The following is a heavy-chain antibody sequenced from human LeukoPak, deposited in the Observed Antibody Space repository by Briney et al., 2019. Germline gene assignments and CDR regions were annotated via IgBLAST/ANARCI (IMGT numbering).Heavy chain of an antibody. CDR2: INWNGGST. V-gene: IGHV3-20*04. J-gene: IGHJ3*02. CDR1: GFTFDNYG. CDR3: ARIDTYYYDSSGYYSAFDI. D-gene: IGHD3-22*01. Sequence: GGSLRLSCAASGFTFDNYGMSWVRQAPGKGLEWVSGINWNGGSTGYADSVKGRFTISRDNAKNSLYLQVNSLRAEDTASYYCARIDTYYYDSSGYYSAFDIWGQGTIVTVSS.